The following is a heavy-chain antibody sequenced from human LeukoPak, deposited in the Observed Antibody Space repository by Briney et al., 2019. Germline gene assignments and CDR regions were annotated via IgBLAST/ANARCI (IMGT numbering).Heavy chain of an antibody. J-gene: IGHJ6*03. Sequence: GGSLRLSCAASGFTFSSYSMNWVRQAPGKGLEWLGFIRSKVYGGTTEYAASVKGRLTISRDDPKSIAYLQMNSLKTEDTAVYYCTRAGLEWFYYYYMDVWGKGTTVTVSS. D-gene: IGHD3-3*01. CDR1: GFTFSSYS. V-gene: IGHV3-49*04. CDR2: IRSKVYGGTT. CDR3: TRAGLEWFYYYYMDV.